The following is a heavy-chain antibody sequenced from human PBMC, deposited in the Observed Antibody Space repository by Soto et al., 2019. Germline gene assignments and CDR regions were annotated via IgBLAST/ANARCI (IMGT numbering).Heavy chain of an antibody. Sequence: PSETLSLTCTVPGGSISSSYYWSWIRQPPGKGLEWIGYIYYSGSTNYNPSLKSRVTISVDTSKNQFSLKLNSMTAADTAVYYCARHNYGSGSTYFDYWGQGTLVTVSS. CDR1: GGSISSSYY. CDR3: ARHNYGSGSTYFDY. V-gene: IGHV4-59*08. J-gene: IGHJ4*02. CDR2: IYYSGST. D-gene: IGHD3-10*01.